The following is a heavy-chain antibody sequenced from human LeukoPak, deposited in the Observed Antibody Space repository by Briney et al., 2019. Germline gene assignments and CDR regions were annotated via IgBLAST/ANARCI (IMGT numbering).Heavy chain of an antibody. CDR2: INHSGST. V-gene: IGHV4-34*01. D-gene: IGHD5-18*01. CDR1: GGSFSGYY. Sequence: SETLSLTCAVYGGSFSGYYWSWIRQPPGKGLEWIGEINHSGSTNYNPSLKSRVTISVDTSKNQFSLKVTSVTAADTALYYCARERIERYTYASSDFDYWGRGTLVTVSS. J-gene: IGHJ4*02. CDR3: ARERIERYTYASSDFDY.